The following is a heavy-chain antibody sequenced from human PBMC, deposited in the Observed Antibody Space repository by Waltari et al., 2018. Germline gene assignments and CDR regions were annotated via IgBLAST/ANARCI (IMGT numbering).Heavy chain of an antibody. CDR2: NDDSGST. CDR1: GGSFSRTT. CDR3: ARDHYYGSGSYYGFDY. Sequence: QVQLPASGPGLVKPSETLSLTCNVSGGSFSRTTASWIRQPPGKGLEWIGYNDDSGSTSYNPSLRSRVTISVDTSARQFSLKLSSATAADTAVYYCARDHYYGSGSYYGFDYWGQGKLVTVSS. V-gene: IGHV4-59*01. D-gene: IGHD3-10*01. J-gene: IGHJ4*02.